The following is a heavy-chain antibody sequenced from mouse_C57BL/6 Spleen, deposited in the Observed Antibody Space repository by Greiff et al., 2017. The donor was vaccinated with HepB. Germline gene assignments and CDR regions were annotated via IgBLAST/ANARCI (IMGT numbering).Heavy chain of an antibody. V-gene: IGHV5-6*01. CDR3: ARGGTVVAYYFDY. Sequence: EVKLVESGGDLVKPGGSLKLSCAASGFTFSSYGMSWVRQTPDKRLEWVATISSGGSYTYYPDSVKGRFTISRDNAKNTLYLQMSSLKSEDTAMYYCARGGTVVAYYFDYWGQGTTLTVSS. D-gene: IGHD1-1*01. J-gene: IGHJ2*01. CDR1: GFTFSSYG. CDR2: ISSGGSYT.